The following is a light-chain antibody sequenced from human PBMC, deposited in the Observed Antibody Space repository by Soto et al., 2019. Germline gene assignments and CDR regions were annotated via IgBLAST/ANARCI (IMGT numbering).Light chain of an antibody. CDR2: DVS. V-gene: IGLV2-14*01. J-gene: IGLJ2*01. CDR1: SSDIGGHNY. Sequence: QSALTQPASVSGSPRQSITISCTGTSSDIGGHNYVSWYQQHPGKAPKVMIYDVSNRPSGVSNRFSGSKSGNTASLTISGLQAEDEADYYGSSYTGSSVVFGGGTKLTVL. CDR3: SSYTGSSVV.